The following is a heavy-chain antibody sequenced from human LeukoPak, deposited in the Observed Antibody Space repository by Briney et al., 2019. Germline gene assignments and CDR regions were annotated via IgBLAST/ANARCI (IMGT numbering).Heavy chain of an antibody. CDR1: GGSINSHY. CDR2: IYYTGKN. D-gene: IGHD5-12*01. J-gene: IGHJ4*02. CDR3: VRRDSGWNHFDY. V-gene: IGHV4-59*08. Sequence: KASETLSLTCAVPGGSINSHYWGWIRQPPGKGLQWIGDIYYTGKNNYNPSLKSRVTISLDTSKDHLSLNLTSVLAADTAIYYCVRRDSGWNHFDYWGQGILVTVSS.